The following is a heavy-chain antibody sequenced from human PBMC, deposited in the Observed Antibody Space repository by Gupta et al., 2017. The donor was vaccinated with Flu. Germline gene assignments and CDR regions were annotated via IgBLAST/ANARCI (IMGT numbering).Heavy chain of an antibody. V-gene: IGHV5-51*03. CDR3: VRLFESGWFKGNAFHI. J-gene: IGHJ3*02. CDR1: EYGLNNYW. CDR2: IYPDDSDT. D-gene: IGHD6-19*01. Sequence: EVRLVQSGDEVKKPGESLKISCEVSEYGLNNYWIGWVRQMPGEGLEWMGFIYPDDSDTRYSPSFQGQVTISADKSISTAFLQWSSLKASDTGIYYCVRLFESGWFKGNAFHIWGQGTMLTVSS.